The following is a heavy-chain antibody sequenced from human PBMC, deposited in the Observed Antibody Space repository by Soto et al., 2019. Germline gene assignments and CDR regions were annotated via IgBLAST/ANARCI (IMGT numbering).Heavy chain of an antibody. CDR2: IKSKTDGGTT. CDR3: TTVECQPNELHFFYYYIDF. V-gene: IGHV3-15*01. J-gene: IGHJ6*03. D-gene: IGHD1-26*01. CDR1: GFTFSNAW. Sequence: GGSLRLSCAASGFTFSNAWMSWVRQAPGKGLEWVGRIKSKTDGGTTDYAAPVKGRFTRSRDESKSTLYLQMNRLKTEYTAAYYCTTVECQPNELHFFYYYIDFWGKGTTVTVSS.